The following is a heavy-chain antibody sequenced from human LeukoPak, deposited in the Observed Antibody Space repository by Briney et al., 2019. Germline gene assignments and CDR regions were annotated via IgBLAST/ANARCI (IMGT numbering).Heavy chain of an antibody. J-gene: IGHJ4*02. D-gene: IGHD6-13*01. Sequence: GRSLRLSCAASGFTFSSYGMHWVRQAPGKGLEWVAVISYDGSNKYYADSVKGRFTISRDNSKNTLYLQMNGLRAEDTAVYYCAFIPDVGIAAKLDYWGQGTLVTVSS. CDR3: AFIPDVGIAAKLDY. CDR2: ISYDGSNK. V-gene: IGHV3-30*03. CDR1: GFTFSSYG.